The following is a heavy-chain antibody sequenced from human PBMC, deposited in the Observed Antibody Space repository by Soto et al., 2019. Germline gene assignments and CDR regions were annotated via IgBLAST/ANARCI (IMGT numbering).Heavy chain of an antibody. D-gene: IGHD2-15*01. CDR1: GFTFSSYA. J-gene: IGHJ4*02. Sequence: GGSLRLSCAASGFTFSSYAMSWVRQAPGQGLEWVSAISGSGGSTYYADSVKGRFTISRDNSKNTLYLQMNSLRAEDTAVYYCAKDLEKSHCSGGSCYFGYWGQGTLVTVSS. CDR2: ISGSGGST. CDR3: AKDLEKSHCSGGSCYFGY. V-gene: IGHV3-23*01.